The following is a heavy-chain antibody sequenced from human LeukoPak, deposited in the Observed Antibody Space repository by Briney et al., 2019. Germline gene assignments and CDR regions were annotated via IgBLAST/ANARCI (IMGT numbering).Heavy chain of an antibody. CDR3: ARALSPYYFDY. CDR2: ISYSGST. Sequence: SETLSLTCTVSGGSISSGGYYCSWIRQHPGKGLEWIGYISYSGSTYYTPSLKSRVSISVDTSKNQFSLKLSSVTAADTAVYYCARALSPYYFDYWGQGTLVTVSS. D-gene: IGHD2-2*01. CDR1: GGSISSGGYY. V-gene: IGHV4-31*03. J-gene: IGHJ4*02.